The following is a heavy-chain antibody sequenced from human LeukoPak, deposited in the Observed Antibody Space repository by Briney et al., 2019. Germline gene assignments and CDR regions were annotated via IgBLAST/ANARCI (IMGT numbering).Heavy chain of an antibody. J-gene: IGHJ5*02. CDR2: IHYRGST. CDR3: AKGSGINHYHWIDP. Sequence: SETLSLTCTVSGGSISSYYWSWIRQPPGKGLEWIGYIHYRGSTNYNPSLKSRVTISVDTSKNQFSLKLSSLTAADTALYYCAKGSGINHYHWIDPWGQGTLVTVSS. D-gene: IGHD1-14*01. CDR1: GGSISSYY. V-gene: IGHV4-59*01.